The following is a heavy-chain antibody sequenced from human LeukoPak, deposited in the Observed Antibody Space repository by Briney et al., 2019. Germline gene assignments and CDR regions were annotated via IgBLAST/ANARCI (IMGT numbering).Heavy chain of an antibody. V-gene: IGHV3-74*01. Sequence: GGSLRLSCAASGFTFSSYWMHWVRQAPGKGLVWVSRINGDGSITTYADSVKGRFTISRDNAKNTVYLQMNSLRAEDTAVYYCVRAFDIWGQGTMVTVSS. CDR1: GFTFSSYW. CDR3: VRAFDI. J-gene: IGHJ3*02. CDR2: INGDGSIT.